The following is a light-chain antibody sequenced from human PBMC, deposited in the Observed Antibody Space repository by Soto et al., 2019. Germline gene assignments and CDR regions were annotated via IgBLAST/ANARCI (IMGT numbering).Light chain of an antibody. CDR1: QSILFNSNKKDY. Sequence: DIVTTQSPDSLAVSLGERATIHCKTSQSILFNSNKKDYLAWYQQKPGQPPKLLIYWASIRESGVPDRCSGSGSGTDFTLTISSLQAEDVALYYCQQYYSSITFGQGTRLEIK. V-gene: IGKV4-1*01. CDR3: QQYYSSIT. CDR2: WAS. J-gene: IGKJ5*01.